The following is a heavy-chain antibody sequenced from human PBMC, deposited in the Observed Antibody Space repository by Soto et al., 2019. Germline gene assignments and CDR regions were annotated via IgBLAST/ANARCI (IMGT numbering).Heavy chain of an antibody. CDR2: INPNSGGT. CDR1: GYTFTGFY. D-gene: IGHD2-2*01. V-gene: IGHV1-2*04. CDR3: ARGSRDCSSTSCYVLGNWFEP. J-gene: IGHJ5*02. Sequence: GASVKDSCKASGYTFTGFYMHWVRQAPGQMLDWMGWINPNSGGTNYAPKFQGWVTMTRDTSISTAYMELSRLRSDDTAVYYCARGSRDCSSTSCYVLGNWFEPRGQGTLVTVSS.